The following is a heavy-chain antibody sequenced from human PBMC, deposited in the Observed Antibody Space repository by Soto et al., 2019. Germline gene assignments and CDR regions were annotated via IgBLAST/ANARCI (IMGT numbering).Heavy chain of an antibody. D-gene: IGHD6-6*01. J-gene: IGHJ6*03. CDR2: IYYSGST. CDR3: ASYSSSLNYYYYYYMDV. Sequence: PSETLSLTCTVSGGSISSYYWSWIQQPPGKGLEWIGYIYYSGSTNYNPSLKSRVTISVDTSKNQFSLKLSSVTAADTAVYYCASYSSSLNYYYYYYMDVWGKGTTVTVSS. CDR1: GGSISSYY. V-gene: IGHV4-59*01.